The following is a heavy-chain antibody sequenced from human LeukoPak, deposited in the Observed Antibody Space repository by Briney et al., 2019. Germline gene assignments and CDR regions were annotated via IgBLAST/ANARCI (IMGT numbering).Heavy chain of an antibody. CDR3: ARGGAGTLEAVD. CDR1: GYTFTSSD. D-gene: IGHD6-19*01. Sequence: ASVKVSCRASGYTFTSSDINWVRQATVQRLEWMGWMNPNSGDTGYAQKFQGRVTMTRDTSISTAYMELSSLTSDDTAVYYCARGGAGTLEAVDWGQGTLVTVSS. CDR2: MNPNSGDT. J-gene: IGHJ4*02. V-gene: IGHV1-8*01.